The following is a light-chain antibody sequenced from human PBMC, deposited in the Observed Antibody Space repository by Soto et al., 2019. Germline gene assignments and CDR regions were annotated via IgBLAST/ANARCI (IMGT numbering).Light chain of an antibody. CDR3: SAHGGTNPYV. CDR1: ASDIGGYTF. CDR2: DVN. Sequence: QSVLTQPPSASGSPGQSVAISCTGTASDIGGYTFVSWYQQHPGKAPKLLIYDVNKRPSGVPDRFSGSKSGNTASLTVSGLQAEDEADYYCSAHGGTNPYVFGTGTKFTVL. J-gene: IGLJ1*01. V-gene: IGLV2-8*01.